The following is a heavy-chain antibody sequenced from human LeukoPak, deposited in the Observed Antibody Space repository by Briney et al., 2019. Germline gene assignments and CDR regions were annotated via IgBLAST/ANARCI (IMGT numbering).Heavy chain of an antibody. Sequence: TSETLSLTCIVSGDSISSGSYYWGWIRQPPGKGLELIGTIYYSGSTYYNPSLKSRVTISVDTSKNQFSLKVTSVTAADTAVYYCARALYTSSRIFDYWGQGTLITVSS. CDR3: ARALYTSSRIFDY. CDR2: IYYSGST. J-gene: IGHJ4*02. V-gene: IGHV4-39*01. D-gene: IGHD6-13*01. CDR1: GDSISSGSYY.